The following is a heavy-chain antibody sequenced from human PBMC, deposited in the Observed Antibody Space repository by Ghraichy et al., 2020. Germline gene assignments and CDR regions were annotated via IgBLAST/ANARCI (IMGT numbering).Heavy chain of an antibody. Sequence: LSLTCEGSGFSFSDYSLIWVRLTPRKALEWVSYITGSSITIFYTDSVKGRFTISRDNAKNSLYLQMNSLRAEDTAVYYCARLPLPRRAAVGDWYFDLWGRGTLVTVYS. CDR1: GFSFSDYS. CDR2: ITGSSITI. CDR3: ARLPLPRRAAVGDWYFDL. V-gene: IGHV3-48*01. D-gene: IGHD6-13*01. J-gene: IGHJ2*01.